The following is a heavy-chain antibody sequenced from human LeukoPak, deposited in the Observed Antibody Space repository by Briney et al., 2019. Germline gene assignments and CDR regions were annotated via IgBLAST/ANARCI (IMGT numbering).Heavy chain of an antibody. CDR1: GGSVTNDNYF. CDR2: IYYTAGS. J-gene: IGHJ4*02. Sequence: SETLSLTCTVSGGSVTNDNYFWSWTRQPPGEGLEWIAYIYYTAGSYYNPSLRSRVTMSIDTSRNQFSLKLSSVSAADTAVYHCGRGLRYSEGYVVEYWGQGILVTVSS. CDR3: GRGLRYSEGYVVEY. V-gene: IGHV4-30-4*01. D-gene: IGHD1-26*01.